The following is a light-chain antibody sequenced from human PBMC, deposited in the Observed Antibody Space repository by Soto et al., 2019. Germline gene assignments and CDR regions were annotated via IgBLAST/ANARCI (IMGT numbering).Light chain of an antibody. CDR1: QSISSN. CDR3: QQYNDWRYT. Sequence: EIVMTQSPATLSVSPGERATLSCRASQSISSNLAWYQLKPGQAPRLLIYGASTRATGIPARFSGSGSGTEFTLTISSLQSEDFAVYYCQQYNDWRYTFGQGTKVDIK. V-gene: IGKV3-15*01. J-gene: IGKJ2*01. CDR2: GAS.